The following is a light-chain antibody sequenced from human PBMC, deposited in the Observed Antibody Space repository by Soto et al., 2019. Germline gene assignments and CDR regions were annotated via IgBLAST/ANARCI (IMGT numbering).Light chain of an antibody. CDR1: SSDVWSYNL. J-gene: IGLJ2*01. CDR3: CSYAGSKVV. Sequence: QSALTQPASVSGSPGQSITISCTGTSSDVWSYNLVSWYQQHPGKAPKLMIYEGSKRPSGVSNRFSGSKSGNTASLTISGLQAEDEADYYCCSYAGSKVVFGGGTKLTVL. V-gene: IGLV2-23*01. CDR2: EGS.